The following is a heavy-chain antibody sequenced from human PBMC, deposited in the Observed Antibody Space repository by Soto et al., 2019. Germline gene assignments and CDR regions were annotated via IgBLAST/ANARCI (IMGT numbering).Heavy chain of an antibody. CDR2: IYYSGST. J-gene: IGHJ5*02. Sequence: QVQLQESGPGLVKPSETLSLTCTVSGGSISSYYWSWIRQPPGKGLEWIGYIYYSGSTNYNPSLKSRVTISVDTSKNQFSLKLSSVNAADTAVYYCARHFYPSVQEGFEPWGQGTLVTVSS. CDR1: GGSISSYY. V-gene: IGHV4-59*08. CDR3: ARHFYPSVQEGFEP.